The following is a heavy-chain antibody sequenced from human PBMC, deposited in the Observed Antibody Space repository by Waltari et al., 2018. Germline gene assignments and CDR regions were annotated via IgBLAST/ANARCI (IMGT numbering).Heavy chain of an antibody. J-gene: IGHJ4*02. V-gene: IGHV5-51*01. Sequence: SGYSFTSYWIGWVRQMPGKGLEWMGIIYPGDSDTRYSPSFQGQVTISADKSISTAYLQWSSLKASDTAMYYCARRTSYSYGDYGIYAYFDYWGQGTLVTVSS. CDR3: ARRTSYSYGDYGIYAYFDY. D-gene: IGHD4-17*01. CDR1: GYSFTSYW. CDR2: IYPGDSDT.